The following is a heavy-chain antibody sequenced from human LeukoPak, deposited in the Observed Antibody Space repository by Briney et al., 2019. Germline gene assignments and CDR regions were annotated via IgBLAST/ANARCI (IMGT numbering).Heavy chain of an antibody. CDR2: INHSGST. V-gene: IGHV4-34*01. CDR3: ARTGETFFDY. CDR1: GGSFSGYY. Sequence: SETLSLTCAVYGGSFSGYYWSWIRQPPGKGLEWIGEINHSGSTNYRPSLKSRVTISIDTSKSQFSLRLNSVTAADTAVYYCARTGETFFDYWGQGTLVTVSS. J-gene: IGHJ4*02. D-gene: IGHD1-1*01.